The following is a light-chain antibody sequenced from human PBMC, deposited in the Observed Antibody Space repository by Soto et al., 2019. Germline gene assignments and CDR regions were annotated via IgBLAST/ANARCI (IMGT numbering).Light chain of an antibody. CDR2: GVS. CDR1: QSVSTGQ. CDR3: QQYCRLPFT. V-gene: IGKV3-20*01. Sequence: EIVLTQSPGTLSLSPGERGTLSCRASQSVSTGQIAWYQQKPGQAPRLLMYGVSSRAAGIPDRFSGSGHGAVFTLTFRSLEPEDFALYYCQQYCRLPFTFGPGTKVDIK. J-gene: IGKJ3*01.